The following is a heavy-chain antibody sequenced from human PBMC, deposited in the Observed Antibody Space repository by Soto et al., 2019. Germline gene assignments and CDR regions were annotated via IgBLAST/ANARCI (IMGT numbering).Heavy chain of an antibody. J-gene: IGHJ4*02. Sequence: QITLNESGPALVKPTQTLTLTCTFSGFSLNTRDVGVGWIRQPPGKALEWLGVVYWDDDKTYSPSLKSRLTITKDTPNNQVVLRMTKMDPADTATYYCAHWMGGVASFWGQGTLVTVSS. V-gene: IGHV2-5*02. CDR1: GFSLNTRDVG. CDR2: VYWDDDK. D-gene: IGHD3-16*01. CDR3: AHWMGGVASF.